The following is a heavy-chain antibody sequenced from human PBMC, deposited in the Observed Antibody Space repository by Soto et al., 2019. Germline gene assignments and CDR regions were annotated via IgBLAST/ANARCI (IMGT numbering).Heavy chain of an antibody. J-gene: IGHJ5*02. Sequence: EVQLVESGGGLVQPGKSLRLSCAASGFTVSGNYMIWVRQAPGKGLEWVSALYSGGNPYYADSVRGRFTISSDTSNNTRYLQMNSRRAKDTAVYYCARGRYSSALYSGNWFDPWGQGTLVTVSS. D-gene: IGHD5-12*01. CDR2: LYSGGNP. CDR3: ARGRYSSALYSGNWFDP. CDR1: GFTVSGNY. V-gene: IGHV3-66*01.